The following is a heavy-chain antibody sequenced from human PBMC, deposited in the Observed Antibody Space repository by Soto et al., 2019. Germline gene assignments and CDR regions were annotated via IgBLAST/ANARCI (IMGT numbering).Heavy chain of an antibody. CDR1: GGSISSYY. Sequence: SDTLSLTCTVSGGSISSYYWSWIRQPPGKGLEWIGYIYYSGSTNYNPSLKSQVTISVDTSKNQFSLKLSSVTAADTAVYYCARLWNTVSFDYWGQGTLVTVSS. CDR2: IYYSGST. V-gene: IGHV4-59*08. J-gene: IGHJ4*02. CDR3: ARLWNTVSFDY. D-gene: IGHD4-17*01.